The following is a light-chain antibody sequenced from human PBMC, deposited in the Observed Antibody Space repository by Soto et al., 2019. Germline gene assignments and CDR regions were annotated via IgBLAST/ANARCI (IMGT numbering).Light chain of an antibody. CDR2: GVS. CDR3: QQYSSLPRS. CDR1: QSVNSNF. V-gene: IGKV3-20*01. Sequence: EIVLTQSPGTLSLSPGESATLSCRASQSVNSNFFAWYQQKPGQAPRLLIYGVSTRATGIPDRFTGSGSGTEFALTISGLEPADFAIYYCQQYSSLPRSFGQGTKVDIK. J-gene: IGKJ2*03.